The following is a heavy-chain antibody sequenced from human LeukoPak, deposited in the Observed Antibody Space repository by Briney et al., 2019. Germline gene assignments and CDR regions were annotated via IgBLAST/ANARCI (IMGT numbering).Heavy chain of an antibody. Sequence: ALVKVSCKVSDHTFSGYYMHWVRQAPGQGLEWMGWMHPRGVATNYAQKFRGRVTLTGDTSNTAYMELSSLLSDDTAVNYCATSTGYRNTWGAFDIWGQGTLLIVSS. CDR3: ATSTGYRNTWGAFDI. V-gene: IGHV1-2*02. D-gene: IGHD4-11*01. CDR1: DHTFSGYY. CDR2: MHPRGVAT. J-gene: IGHJ3*02.